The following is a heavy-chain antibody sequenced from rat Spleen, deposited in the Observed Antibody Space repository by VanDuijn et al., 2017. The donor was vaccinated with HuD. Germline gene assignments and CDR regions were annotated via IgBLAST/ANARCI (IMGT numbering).Heavy chain of an antibody. J-gene: IGHJ2*01. CDR2: IWSGGST. V-gene: IGHV2-15*01. Sequence: QVQLKESGPGLVQPSQTLSLTCTVSGFSLTNFCVTWVRQPPGKVLEWIGTIWSGGSTDYSSALKSRMSITRDTSKSQLLLKMNSLQTEDTATYYCARNNHYFDYWGQGVMVTVSS. CDR3: ARNNHYFDY. D-gene: IGHD1-10*01. CDR1: GFSLTNFC.